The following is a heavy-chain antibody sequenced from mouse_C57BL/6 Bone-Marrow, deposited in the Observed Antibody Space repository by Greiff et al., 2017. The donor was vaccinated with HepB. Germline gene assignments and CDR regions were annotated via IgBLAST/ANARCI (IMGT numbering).Heavy chain of an antibody. V-gene: IGHV1-26*01. CDR1: GYTFTDYY. Sequence: VQLQQSGPELVKPGASVKISCKASGYTFTDYYMNWVKQSHGKSLEWIGDINPNNGGTSYNQKFKGKATLTVDKSSSTAYMELRSLTSEDSAVYYCANYGNDYWGQGTTLTVSS. CDR3: ANYGNDY. CDR2: INPNNGGT. J-gene: IGHJ2*01. D-gene: IGHD2-1*01.